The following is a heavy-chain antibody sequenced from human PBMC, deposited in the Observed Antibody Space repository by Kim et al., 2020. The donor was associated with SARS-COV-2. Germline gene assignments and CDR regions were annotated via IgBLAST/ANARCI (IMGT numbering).Heavy chain of an antibody. Sequence: SETLSLTCTVSGGSIRSDNYYWGWIRQSPGKGLEWIGSVYYSGITYFQTSLTSRVTISVDTSKSQFYLNLKSVTAADTAVYYCARDLASRGGSYYDGYSYTLNDYYYFDLWGRGTLVTVSS. J-gene: IGHJ2*01. CDR3: ARDLASRGGSYYDGYSYTLNDYYYFDL. CDR2: VYYSGIT. V-gene: IGHV4-39*07. CDR1: GGSIRSDNYY. D-gene: IGHD3-10*01.